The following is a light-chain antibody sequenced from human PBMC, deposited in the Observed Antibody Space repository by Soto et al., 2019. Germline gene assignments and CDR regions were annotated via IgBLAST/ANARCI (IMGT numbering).Light chain of an antibody. V-gene: IGKV2-28*01. CDR3: MQGLQPPQI. Sequence: VMTQSPLSLPVTPGEPASISCRSSQSLLHSNGYNYLDWYLQKPGESPQVLIYLGSNRASGVLDRFSGSGSGTDFTLKISRVEAEYVVIYYCMQGLQPPQIFGAGTKVDIK. CDR2: LGS. CDR1: QSLLHSNGYNY. J-gene: IGKJ3*01.